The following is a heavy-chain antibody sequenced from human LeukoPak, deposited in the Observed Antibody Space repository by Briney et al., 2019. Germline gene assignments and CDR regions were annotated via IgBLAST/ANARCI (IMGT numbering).Heavy chain of an antibody. Sequence: GGSLRLSCAASGFTLSYFWMSWVRQAPGKGLEWVANINLDGSERHYVDSVKGRFTISRDNARKSLYLQMNSLRDEDTAVYYCARDNVGATPFDYWGQGTLVTVSS. CDR1: GFTLSYFW. CDR2: INLDGSER. CDR3: ARDNVGATPFDY. J-gene: IGHJ4*02. V-gene: IGHV3-7*05. D-gene: IGHD1-26*01.